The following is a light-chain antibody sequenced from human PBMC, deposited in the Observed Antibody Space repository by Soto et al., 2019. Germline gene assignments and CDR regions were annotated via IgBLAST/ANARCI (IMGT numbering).Light chain of an antibody. J-gene: IGKJ3*01. V-gene: IGKV3-11*01. Sequence: EIVLTQSPATLSLYPGERATLSCRASQSVSSYLAWYQQKPGQAPRLLIYDASNRATGIAARFSGSGSGTDFTLTISSLETEDSAVYYCQQRSTWPPTFGRGTKVDIK. CDR1: QSVSSY. CDR3: QQRSTWPPT. CDR2: DAS.